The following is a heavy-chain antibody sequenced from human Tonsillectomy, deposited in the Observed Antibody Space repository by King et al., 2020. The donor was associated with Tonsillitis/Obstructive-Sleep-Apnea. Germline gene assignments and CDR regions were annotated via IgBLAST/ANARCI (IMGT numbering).Heavy chain of an antibody. CDR3: AKKQGSTAFDF. D-gene: IGHD2-2*01. J-gene: IGHJ3*01. Sequence: QLVQSGAEVKKPGESLKISCQASGYIFTTYWIGWVRQMPGKGLEWMGIIYPGDSDTTYSPSFEGHVTISADKSNSTAYLQWNSLKASDTAMYYCAKKQGSTAFDFWGQGTMVTVSS. CDR1: GYIFTTYW. CDR2: IYPGDSDT. V-gene: IGHV5-51*01.